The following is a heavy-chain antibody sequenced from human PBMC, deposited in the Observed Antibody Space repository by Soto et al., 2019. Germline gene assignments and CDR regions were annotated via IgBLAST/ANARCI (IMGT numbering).Heavy chain of an antibody. Sequence: QKYLVESGGGVVQPGGSLRLSCVASGSIFSGDGMHWVRQATVKGLEWVAVIWYDGSNKSYADSVKGRFTISRDNSKNLLYLQMDSLSAEDTAVYYCARDGIGGTVFRGFCDYWGQGTLVTVSS. CDR1: GSIFSGDG. CDR3: ARDGIGGTVFRGFCDY. J-gene: IGHJ4*02. D-gene: IGHD1-7*01. V-gene: IGHV3-33*01. CDR2: IWYDGSNK.